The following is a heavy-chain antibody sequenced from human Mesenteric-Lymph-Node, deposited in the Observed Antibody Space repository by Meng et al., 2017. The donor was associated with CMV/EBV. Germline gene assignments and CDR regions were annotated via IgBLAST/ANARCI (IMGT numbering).Heavy chain of an antibody. D-gene: IGHD6-19*01. CDR2: IPYGGGSK. Sequence: GESLKISCAASGFSFSNYAMEWVRQAPGKGLEWVAFIPYGGGSKYYADSVKGRFTISRDNSKNTLYLQMNSLRPEDTAVYYCAKVAIAVAGPIDYWGQGLVVTVSS. CDR1: GFSFSNYA. J-gene: IGHJ4*02. CDR3: AKVAIAVAGPIDY. V-gene: IGHV3-30*02.